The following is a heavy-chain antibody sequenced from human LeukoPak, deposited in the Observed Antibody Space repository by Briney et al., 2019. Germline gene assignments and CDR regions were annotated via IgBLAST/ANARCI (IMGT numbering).Heavy chain of an antibody. J-gene: IGHJ4*02. CDR3: ANDYGDYGYDY. D-gene: IGHD4-17*01. CDR2: VDPEDGET. Sequence: ASLKVSCTVSGYTFTDYYMHWVQQAPGKGLEWMGLVDPEDGETIYAEKFQGRVTITADTSTDTAYMELSSLRSEDTAVYYCANDYGDYGYDYWGQGTLVTVSS. CDR1: GYTFTDYY. V-gene: IGHV1-69-2*01.